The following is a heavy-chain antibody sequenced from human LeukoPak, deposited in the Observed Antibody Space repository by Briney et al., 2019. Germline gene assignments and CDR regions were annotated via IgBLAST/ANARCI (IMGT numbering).Heavy chain of an antibody. D-gene: IGHD1-26*01. CDR2: IFYSGNT. J-gene: IGHJ4*02. V-gene: IGHV4-39*01. CDR1: GGSIGSSNYY. CDR3: ARRGITYSSSFFAF. Sequence: SETLSLTCTVSGGSIGSSNYYWGWIRQPPGKGLGWIGHIFYSGNTYYNPSLKSRVTISVDTSKNQFSLHLSSVTAADTATYYCARRGITYSSSFFAFWGQGTLVTVSS.